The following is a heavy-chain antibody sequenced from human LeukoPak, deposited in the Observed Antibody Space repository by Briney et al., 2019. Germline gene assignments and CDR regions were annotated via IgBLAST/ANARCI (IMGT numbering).Heavy chain of an antibody. V-gene: IGHV4-59*01. J-gene: IGHJ5*02. D-gene: IGHD3-9*01. CDR2: IYYSGST. Sequence: PSETPSLTCTVSGGSISSYYWSWIRQPPGKGLEWIGYIYYSGSTNYNPSLKSRATISVDTSKNQFSLKLSSVTAADTAVYYCARSQVLRDFDWPNWFDPWGQGTLVTVSS. CDR1: GGSISSYY. CDR3: ARSQVLRDFDWPNWFDP.